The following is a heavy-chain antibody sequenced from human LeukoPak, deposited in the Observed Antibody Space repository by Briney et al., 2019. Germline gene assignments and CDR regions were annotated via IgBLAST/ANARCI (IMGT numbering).Heavy chain of an antibody. J-gene: IGHJ3*02. D-gene: IGHD2-21*01. CDR3: ARANGAAYDAFDI. V-gene: IGHV1-2*04. Sequence: ASVKVSCKASGYTFTGYYMHWVRQAPGQGLEWMGWINPNSGGTNYAQKFQGWVTMTRDTSISTAYMELSRLRSDDTAVYYCARANGAAYDAFDIWGQGTMVTVSS. CDR2: INPNSGGT. CDR1: GYTFTGYY.